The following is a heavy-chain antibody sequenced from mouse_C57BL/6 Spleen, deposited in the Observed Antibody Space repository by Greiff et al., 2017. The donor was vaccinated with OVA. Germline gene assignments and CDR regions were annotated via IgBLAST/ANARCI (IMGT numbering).Heavy chain of an antibody. CDR1: GFTFSDYY. CDR2: INYDGSSS. CDR3: ARWLRAMDY. D-gene: IGHD2-2*01. J-gene: IGHJ4*01. Sequence: EVKLVESEGGLVQPGSSMKLSCTASGFTFSDYYMTWVRQVPEKGLEWVANINYDGSSSYYLDSLKSRFIISRDNAKNILYLQMSRLKSEDTATYYCARWLRAMDYWGQGTSVTVSS. V-gene: IGHV5-16*01.